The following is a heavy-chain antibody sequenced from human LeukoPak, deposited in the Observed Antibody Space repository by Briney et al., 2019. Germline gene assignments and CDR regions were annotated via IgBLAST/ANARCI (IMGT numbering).Heavy chain of an antibody. V-gene: IGHV3-66*01. CDR3: ARAGYDFWSGYYGY. Sequence: GGSLGLSCAASGFTVSSNYMSWVRQAPGKGLEWVSVIYSGGSTYYADSVKGRFTISRDNSKNTLYLQMNSLRAEDTAVYYCARAGYDFWSGYYGYWGQGTLVTVSS. CDR1: GFTVSSNY. CDR2: IYSGGST. J-gene: IGHJ4*02. D-gene: IGHD3-3*01.